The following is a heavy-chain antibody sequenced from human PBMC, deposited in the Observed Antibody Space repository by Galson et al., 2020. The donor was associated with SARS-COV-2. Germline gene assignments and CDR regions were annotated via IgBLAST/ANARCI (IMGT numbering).Heavy chain of an antibody. V-gene: IGHV3-33*05. D-gene: IGHD1-26*01. Sequence: GGSLRLSCAASRFVFNTYGMHWIRQAPGKGLEWVAFISYDGNNQYYADSVKGRFTISRDNSDNILYLQMTSLRAEDTATYYCARDRHCSTTTCYNWIDPWGQGTLVTVSS. CDR1: RFVFNTYG. CDR3: ARDRHCSTTTCYNWIDP. CDR2: ISYDGNNQ. J-gene: IGHJ5*02.